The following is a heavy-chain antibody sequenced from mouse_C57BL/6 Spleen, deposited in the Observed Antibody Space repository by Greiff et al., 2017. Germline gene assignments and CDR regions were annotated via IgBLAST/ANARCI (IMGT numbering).Heavy chain of an antibody. Sequence: VQLQQSGAELVRPGTSVKVSCKASGYAFTNYLIEWVKQRPGQGLEWIGVINPGSGGTNYNEKFKGKATLTADKSSSTAYMQLSSLTSEDSAVYFCARYGYYPFYAMDYWGQGTSVTVSS. CDR1: GYAFTNYL. V-gene: IGHV1-54*01. CDR3: ARYGYYPFYAMDY. J-gene: IGHJ4*01. D-gene: IGHD2-3*01. CDR2: INPGSGGT.